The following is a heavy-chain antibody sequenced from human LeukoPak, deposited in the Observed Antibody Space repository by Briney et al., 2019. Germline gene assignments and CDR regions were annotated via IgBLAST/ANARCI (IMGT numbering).Heavy chain of an antibody. CDR2: IRSKAYGGTT. CDR1: GFTFGDYA. D-gene: IGHD6-13*01. Sequence: GGSLRLSCTASGFTFGDYAMSWVRQAPGKGLEWVGFIRSKAYGGTTEYAASVKGRFTISRDDSKSIAYLQMNSLKTEDTAVSYCTREKGSSWYPVGFDYWGQGTLVTVSS. J-gene: IGHJ4*02. V-gene: IGHV3-49*04. CDR3: TREKGSSWYPVGFDY.